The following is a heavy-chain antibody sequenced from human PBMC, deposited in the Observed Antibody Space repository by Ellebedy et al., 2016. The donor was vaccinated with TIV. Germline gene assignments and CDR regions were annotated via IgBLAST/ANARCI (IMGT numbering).Heavy chain of an antibody. D-gene: IGHD6-13*01. Sequence: PGGSLRLSCAASGFTFSSYSMHWVRQAPGKGLEWVSSFSSGSNFIYYADSVRGRFTISRDNAENSLYLQMNSLRAEDTAVYFCSSSWYLDYFDYWGQGTLVTVSS. V-gene: IGHV3-21*01. J-gene: IGHJ4*02. CDR3: SSSWYLDYFDY. CDR1: GFTFSSYS. CDR2: FSSGSNFI.